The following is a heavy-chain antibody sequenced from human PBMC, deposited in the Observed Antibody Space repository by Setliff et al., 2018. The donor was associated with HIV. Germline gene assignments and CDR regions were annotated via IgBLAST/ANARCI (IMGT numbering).Heavy chain of an antibody. CDR3: ARHRNLDRRGEAFDI. J-gene: IGHJ3*02. Sequence: PSETLSLTCKVSGGSFNTRRTKWGWIRRSPGKGLEWIGRIYTNGSTNYNPSLKSRATIAVDTSKNQFSLKLSSVTAADTAVYYCARHRNLDRRGEAFDIWGQGTMVTVSS. CDR2: IYTNGST. D-gene: IGHD3-10*01. CDR1: GGSFNTRRTK. V-gene: IGHV4-39*01.